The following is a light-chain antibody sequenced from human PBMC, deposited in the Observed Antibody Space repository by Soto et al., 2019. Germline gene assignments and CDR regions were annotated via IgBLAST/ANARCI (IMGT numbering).Light chain of an antibody. CDR3: QQYGSSPWT. CDR2: GAS. CDR1: QSVSSR. Sequence: PGERATLSCRASQSVSSRLAWYQQKPGQAPRLLISGASSRATGIPDRFSGSGSATDFTLTISRLEPEDFALYFCQQYGSSPWTFGQGTKVDIK. V-gene: IGKV3-20*01. J-gene: IGKJ1*01.